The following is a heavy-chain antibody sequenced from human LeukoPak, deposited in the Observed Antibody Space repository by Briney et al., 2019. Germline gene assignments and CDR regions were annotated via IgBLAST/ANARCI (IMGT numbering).Heavy chain of an antibody. D-gene: IGHD3-10*01. Sequence: ASVKVSCKVSGYTLTELSMHWVRQAPGRGLEWMGGFDPEDGETIYAQKFQGRVTMTEDTSTDTAYMELSSLRSEDTAVYYCATTPKYYYGSGFDYWGQGTLVTVSS. J-gene: IGHJ4*02. CDR1: GYTLTELS. V-gene: IGHV1-24*01. CDR2: FDPEDGET. CDR3: ATTPKYYYGSGFDY.